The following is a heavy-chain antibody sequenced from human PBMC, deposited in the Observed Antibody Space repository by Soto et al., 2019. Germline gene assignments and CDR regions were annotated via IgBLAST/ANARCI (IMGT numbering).Heavy chain of an antibody. CDR3: ARGGGWLRSFDY. CDR2: INHSGST. Sequence: QVQLQQWGAGLLKPSETLSLTCAVYGGSFSGYYWSWIRQPPGKGLEWIGEINHSGSTNYNPSLKSRVTISVDPSKNQFSLKLSSVTAADTAVYYCARGGGWLRSFDYWGQGTLVTVSS. J-gene: IGHJ4*02. D-gene: IGHD5-12*01. V-gene: IGHV4-34*01. CDR1: GGSFSGYY.